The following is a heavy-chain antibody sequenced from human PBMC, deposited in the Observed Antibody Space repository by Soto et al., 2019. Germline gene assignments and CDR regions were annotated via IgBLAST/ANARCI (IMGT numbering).Heavy chain of an antibody. Sequence: QVQLVQSGAEVKKPGSSVKVSCKASGGTFSSYTISWVRQAPGQGLEWMGRIIPILGIAKYAQKFQGRVKITADKSTRTANMELRSLRSEDAAVYYCATAQRKYDSSVWGQRTLVTVSS. CDR1: GGTFSSYT. D-gene: IGHD3-22*01. CDR2: IIPILGIA. V-gene: IGHV1-69*02. CDR3: ATAQRKYDSSV. J-gene: IGHJ4*02.